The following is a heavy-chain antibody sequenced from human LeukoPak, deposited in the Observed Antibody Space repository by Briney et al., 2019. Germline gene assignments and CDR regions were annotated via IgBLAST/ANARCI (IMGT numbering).Heavy chain of an antibody. J-gene: IGHJ3*02. Sequence: SETLSLTCTVSSGSISSYYWSWIRQPPGKGLEWIGYIYYSGNTNYNPSLKSRVSISLDTSKNQFSLKLSSVTAADTAVYYCARSAWGYAFDIWGQGTMVTVSS. V-gene: IGHV4-59*01. D-gene: IGHD7-27*01. CDR3: ARSAWGYAFDI. CDR2: IYYSGNT. CDR1: SGSISSYY.